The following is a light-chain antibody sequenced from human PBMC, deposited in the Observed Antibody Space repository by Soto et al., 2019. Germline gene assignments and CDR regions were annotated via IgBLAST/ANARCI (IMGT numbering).Light chain of an antibody. CDR2: DNN. CDR3: GTWDSSLSAVV. CDR1: SSNIGNNY. V-gene: IGLV1-51*01. Sequence: QSVLTQPPSVSAAPGQKVTISCSGSSSNIGNNYVSRYQQLPGTAPKLLIYDNNKRPSGIPDRFSGSKSGTSATLGITGLQAGDGADYYCGTWDSSLSAVVFGGGTKVTVL. J-gene: IGLJ2*01.